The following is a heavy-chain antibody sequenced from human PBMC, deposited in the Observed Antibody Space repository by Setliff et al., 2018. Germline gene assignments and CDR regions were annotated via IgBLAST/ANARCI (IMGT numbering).Heavy chain of an antibody. J-gene: IGHJ4*02. V-gene: IGHV3-7*01. CDR2: INQGGSDQ. Sequence: GGSLRLSCSASGFTFSSLWMAWVRQAPGKGLEWVANINQGGSDQFYVESVKGRFTISRDTAKNSVYLQMNSLRAEDTGVYYCASGDWFYFDTWGQGTLVTVSS. D-gene: IGHD2-21*01. CDR3: ASGDWFYFDT. CDR1: GFTFSSLW.